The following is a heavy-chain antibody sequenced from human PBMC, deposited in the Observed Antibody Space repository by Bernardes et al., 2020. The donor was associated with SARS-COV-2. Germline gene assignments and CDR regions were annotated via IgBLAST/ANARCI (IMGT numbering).Heavy chain of an antibody. Sequence: SVKVSCKTSGDSFDPYTFNWLRQAPGRGLEWMGLIVPLLRKTAYSQKFQGRITITADRSTSTSFLELTSLRSDDTAMYFCARDRETSSSYFGYGLDIWGQGTTVTVSS. D-gene: IGHD6-6*01. CDR1: GDSFDPYT. J-gene: IGHJ6*02. V-gene: IGHV1-69*08. CDR2: IVPLLRKT. CDR3: ARDRETSSSYFGYGLDI.